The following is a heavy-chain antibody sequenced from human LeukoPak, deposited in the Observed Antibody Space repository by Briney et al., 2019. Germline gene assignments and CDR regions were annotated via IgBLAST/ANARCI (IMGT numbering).Heavy chain of an antibody. CDR2: ISWNSGSI. CDR3: AKDSTYYYDSSGYYYFDY. J-gene: IGHJ4*02. Sequence: PGRSLRLSCAASGFTFDDYAMHWVRQAPGEGLGWVSGISWNSGSIGYADSVKGRFTISRDNAKNSLYLQMNSLRAEDTALYYCAKDSTYYYDSSGYYYFDYWGQGTLVTVSS. D-gene: IGHD3-22*01. CDR1: GFTFDDYA. V-gene: IGHV3-9*01.